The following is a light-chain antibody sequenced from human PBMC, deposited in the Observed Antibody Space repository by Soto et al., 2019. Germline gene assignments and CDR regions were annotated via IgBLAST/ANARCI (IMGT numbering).Light chain of an antibody. V-gene: IGKV1-9*01. Sequence: DIQLTQSPSFLSASVGDRVTITCRASQGISSYLAWYQQKPGKAPKLLIYAASTLQSGVPSRFSGSVYGTEFTLKISSLQPEDFATDYCQQLDSYPRTFGPGTKVDMK. J-gene: IGKJ3*01. CDR1: QGISSY. CDR3: QQLDSYPRT. CDR2: AAS.